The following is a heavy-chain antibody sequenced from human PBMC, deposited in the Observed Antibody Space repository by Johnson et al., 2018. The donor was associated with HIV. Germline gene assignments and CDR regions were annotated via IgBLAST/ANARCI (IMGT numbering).Heavy chain of an antibody. CDR3: ARGGYYDSSGSAFDI. J-gene: IGHJ3*02. D-gene: IGHD3-22*01. V-gene: IGHV3-7*01. Sequence: VDSVKGRFTISRDNAKNSLYLQMNSLRAEDTAVYYCARGGYYDSSGSAFDIWGQGTMVTVSS.